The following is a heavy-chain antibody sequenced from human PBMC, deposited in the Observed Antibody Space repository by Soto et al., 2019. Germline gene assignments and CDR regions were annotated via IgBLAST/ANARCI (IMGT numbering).Heavy chain of an antibody. J-gene: IGHJ3*01. Sequence: QITLKESGPTLVKPTQTLTLTCTFSGFSLTTSGRGVGWIRQPPGKALEWLALFFWGDDKRYSPSLKTRLTISKDTSKNQVVLTMTNMGPEDTATYYCALRLAMMDAFEVWGQGTVVTVSS. CDR2: FFWGDDK. CDR3: ALRLAMMDAFEV. D-gene: IGHD3-16*01. V-gene: IGHV2-5*02. CDR1: GFSLTTSGRG.